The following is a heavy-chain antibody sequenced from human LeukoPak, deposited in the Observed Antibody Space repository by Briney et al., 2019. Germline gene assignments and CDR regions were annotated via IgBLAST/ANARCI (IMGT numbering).Heavy chain of an antibody. J-gene: IGHJ5*02. V-gene: IGHV7-4-1*02. CDR3: AREAGYSSVGWFDP. Sequence: ASVKVSCKASGYTFTGYYMHWVRQAPGQGLEWMGWINTNTGNPTYAQGFTGRFVFSLDTSVSTAYLQISSLKAEDTAVYYCAREAGYSSVGWFDPWGQGTLVTVSS. CDR2: INTNTGNP. D-gene: IGHD6-25*01. CDR1: GYTFTGYY.